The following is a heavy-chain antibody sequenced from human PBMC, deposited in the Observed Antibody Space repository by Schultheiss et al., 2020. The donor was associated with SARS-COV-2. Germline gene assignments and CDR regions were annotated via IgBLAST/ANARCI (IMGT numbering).Heavy chain of an antibody. Sequence: GGSLRLSCAASGFTFSSYGMHWVRQAPGKGLEWVSVIYSGGSTYYADSVKGRFTISRDNSKNTLYLQMNSLRAEDTAVYYCARSGYSYGSYYYGMDVWGQGTTVTVSS. D-gene: IGHD5-18*01. CDR3: ARSGYSYGSYYYGMDV. CDR1: GFTFSSYG. CDR2: IYSGGST. J-gene: IGHJ6*02. V-gene: IGHV3-NL1*01.